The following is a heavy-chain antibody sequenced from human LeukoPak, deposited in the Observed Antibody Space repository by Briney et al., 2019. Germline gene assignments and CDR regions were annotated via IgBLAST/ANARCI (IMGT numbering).Heavy chain of an antibody. CDR1: GFTFSSYS. CDR3: AREMRAAAGGRGLDY. D-gene: IGHD6-13*01. J-gene: IGHJ4*02. Sequence: EGSLRLSCAASGFTFSSYSMNWVRQAPGKGLDWVSSISSSSSYIYYAASVKGRLTISRDNAKNSLYLQMNSLRAEDTAVYYCAREMRAAAGGRGLDYWGQGTLVTVSS. V-gene: IGHV3-21*01. CDR2: ISSSSSYI.